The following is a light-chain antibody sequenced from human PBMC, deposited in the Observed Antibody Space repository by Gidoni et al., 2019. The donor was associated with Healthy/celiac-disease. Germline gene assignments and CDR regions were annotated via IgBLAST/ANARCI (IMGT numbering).Light chain of an antibody. CDR3: QQYGGSPPT. Sequence: EIVLTQSPGTLSLSPGERATLSCRASQSVSSSYLAWYQQKPGQAPRLLIYGAASRATGIPDLFSGSGSGTDFTLTISRLEPEDFALYYCQQYGGSPPTFGQGTKVEIK. CDR2: GAA. V-gene: IGKV3-20*01. CDR1: QSVSSSY. J-gene: IGKJ1*01.